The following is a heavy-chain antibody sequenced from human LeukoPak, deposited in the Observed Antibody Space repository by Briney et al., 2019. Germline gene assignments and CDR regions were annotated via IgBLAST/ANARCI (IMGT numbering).Heavy chain of an antibody. V-gene: IGHV3-7*01. CDR3: VRDGGVSGYDLLDY. CDR1: GFTFSHYW. J-gene: IGHJ4*02. CDR2: INQDGSEE. D-gene: IGHD5-12*01. Sequence: GGSLRLSCAASGFTFSHYWMTWVRQTPGKGLEWVAQINQDGSEEYYMDSVKARFTISRDNAKNSVFLQMNSLRAEDTAVYYCVRDGGVSGYDLLDYWGQGTLVTVSS.